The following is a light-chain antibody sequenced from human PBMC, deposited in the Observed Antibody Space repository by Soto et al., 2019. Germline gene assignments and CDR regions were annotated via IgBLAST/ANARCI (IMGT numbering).Light chain of an antibody. CDR1: QSISTY. CDR2: TSS. Sequence: DIKITQSPSSLSASVGDRVTITCRAGQSISTYLNWYQQKPGKAPTLLMFTSSNLQSGVPSRFSGSGSGTDFILTISSLQPEDFATYYCQQSYSTPPTFGQGTKVDVK. J-gene: IGKJ1*01. V-gene: IGKV1-39*01. CDR3: QQSYSTPPT.